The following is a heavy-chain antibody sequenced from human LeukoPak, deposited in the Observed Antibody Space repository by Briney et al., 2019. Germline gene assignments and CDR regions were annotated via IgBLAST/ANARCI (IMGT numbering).Heavy chain of an antibody. J-gene: IGHJ4*02. CDR1: GFTFSSYS. CDR3: ARDRRIAAAGILDY. Sequence: GGSLRLSCAASGFTFSSYSMNWVRQAPGKGLEWVSSISSSSSYIYYADSVKGRFTISRDNAKNSLYLQMNSLRAEDTAVYYCARDRRIAAAGILDYWGQGTLVTVSS. D-gene: IGHD6-13*01. CDR2: ISSSSSYI. V-gene: IGHV3-21*01.